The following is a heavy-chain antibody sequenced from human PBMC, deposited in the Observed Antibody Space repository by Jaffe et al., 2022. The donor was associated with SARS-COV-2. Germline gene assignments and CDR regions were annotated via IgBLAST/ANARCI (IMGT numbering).Heavy chain of an antibody. Sequence: QLQLQESGPGLVKPSETLSLTCTVSGGSISSSSYYWGWIRQPPGKGLEWIGSIYYSGSTYYNPSLKSRVTISVDTSKDQFSLKLSPVTAADTAVYYCARLGYSGSYYGANWFDPWGQGTLVTVSS. CDR2: IYYSGST. CDR1: GGSISSSSYY. D-gene: IGHD1-26*01. J-gene: IGHJ5*02. CDR3: ARLGYSGSYYGANWFDP. V-gene: IGHV4-39*01.